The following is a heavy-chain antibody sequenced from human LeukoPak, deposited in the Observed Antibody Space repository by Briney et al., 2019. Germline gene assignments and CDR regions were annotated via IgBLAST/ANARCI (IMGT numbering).Heavy chain of an antibody. CDR3: ARLQWLANSPHFDY. CDR2: IRYDGSNK. V-gene: IGHV3-30*02. Sequence: PGGSLRLSCAASGFTFSSYGMHWVRQAPGKGLEWVAFIRYDGSNKYYADSVKGRFTISRDNSKNTLYLQLNSLRAEDTAVYYCARLQWLANSPHFDYWGQGTLVTVSS. CDR1: GFTFSSYG. D-gene: IGHD5-12*01. J-gene: IGHJ4*02.